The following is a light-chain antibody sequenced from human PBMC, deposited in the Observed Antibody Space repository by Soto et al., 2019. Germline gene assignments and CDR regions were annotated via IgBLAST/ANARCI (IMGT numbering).Light chain of an antibody. CDR2: DNN. CDR3: ATWDGSLPGEV. Sequence: QSVLTQSPSVSAAPGQKVTISCSGSSSNIGNNYVSWYQQLPGTAPKLLMYDNNKRPSGIPDRFSGSKSGTSGTLDITGLQTGDEADYYCATWDGSLPGEVFGGGTKLTFI. J-gene: IGLJ3*02. V-gene: IGLV1-51*01. CDR1: SSNIGNNY.